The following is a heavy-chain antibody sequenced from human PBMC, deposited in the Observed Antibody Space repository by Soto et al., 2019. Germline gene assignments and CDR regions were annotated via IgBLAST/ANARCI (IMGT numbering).Heavy chain of an antibody. CDR2: IYGGSFR. CDR1: GFSVSTNY. Sequence: LRLSCTASGFSVSTNYMSWVRQAPGKGLEWVSVIYGGSFRNYGDSVKGRFTSSRDDSKNTVYLLMNSLRAEDTAVYYCARWNEGLDIWGQGTGVTVSS. D-gene: IGHD1-1*01. V-gene: IGHV3-53*01. CDR3: ARWNEGLDI. J-gene: IGHJ3*02.